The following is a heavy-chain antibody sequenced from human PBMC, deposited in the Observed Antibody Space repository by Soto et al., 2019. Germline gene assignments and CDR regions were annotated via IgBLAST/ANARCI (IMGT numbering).Heavy chain of an antibody. CDR2: INHSGST. CDR1: GGSFSGYY. D-gene: IGHD3-3*01. Sequence: SETLSLTCAVYGGSFSGYYWSWIRQPPGKGLEWIGEINHSGSTNYNPSLKSRVTISVDTSKNQFSLKLSSVTAADTAMYYCAREGQYYDFWSGYFDYYYYGMDVWGQGTTVTVSS. J-gene: IGHJ6*02. CDR3: AREGQYYDFWSGYFDYYYYGMDV. V-gene: IGHV4-34*01.